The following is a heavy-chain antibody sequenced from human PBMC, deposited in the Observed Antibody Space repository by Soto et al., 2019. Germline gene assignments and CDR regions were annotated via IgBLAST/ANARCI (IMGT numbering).Heavy chain of an antibody. CDR1: GGTFISYA. D-gene: IGHD3-10*01. V-gene: IGHV1-69*12. CDR3: ARVFIPGSGQTGYFDY. Sequence: QVQLVQSGAEVTKPGSSVKVSCKASGGTFISYAISWVRQAPGQGLEWMGGIIPILGTANYAQKFQGRVNITADESTSTAYMELSSLRSEDTAVYYCARVFIPGSGQTGYFDYWGQGTLVTVSS. J-gene: IGHJ4*02. CDR2: IIPILGTA.